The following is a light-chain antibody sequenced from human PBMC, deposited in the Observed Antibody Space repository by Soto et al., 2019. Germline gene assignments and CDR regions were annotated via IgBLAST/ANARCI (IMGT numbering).Light chain of an antibody. J-gene: IGLJ7*01. CDR1: NIGSKS. CDR2: YDR. Sequence: SYELTQPPSVSVAPGETARITCGGNNIGSKSVHWYKHKPGQAPVVVMYYDRDRPSGIPERFSGSNSGNTATLTISRVEAADEADYYCPVWESNRDHAVVGGGTQLTVL. V-gene: IGLV3-21*01. CDR3: PVWESNRDHAV.